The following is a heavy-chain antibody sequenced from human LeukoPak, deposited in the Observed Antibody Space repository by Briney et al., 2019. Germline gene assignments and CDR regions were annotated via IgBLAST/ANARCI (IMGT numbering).Heavy chain of an antibody. V-gene: IGHV3-21*01. CDR2: ISSSSSYI. J-gene: IGHJ4*02. Sequence: GGSLRLSCAASGFTFSSYSMNWVRQAPGKGLEWVSSISSSSSYIYYADSVKGRFTTSRDNSKNTLFLQMNSLRVEDTAVYYCAKDGQYYDVLTGFYNARAFDYWGQGTLVTVSS. D-gene: IGHD3-9*01. CDR3: AKDGQYYDVLTGFYNARAFDY. CDR1: GFTFSSYS.